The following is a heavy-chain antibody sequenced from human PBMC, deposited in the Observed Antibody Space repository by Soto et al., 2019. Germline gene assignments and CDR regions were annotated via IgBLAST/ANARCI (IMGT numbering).Heavy chain of an antibody. CDR1: GGFIGESYW. J-gene: IGHJ4*02. CDR2: ISHLGTH. CDR3: ARHLAVAGTRGFDY. V-gene: IGHV4-4*02. Sequence: QVQLQESGPGLVEPSEALSLTAAVSGGFIGESYWWRWVRQPAGKGLEWIGEISHLGTHPYNHSLWSRVTMSTDTSRNQISLTLMSVTAADSASYYCARHLAVAGTRGFDYWGQGTLVTVSS. D-gene: IGHD6-19*01.